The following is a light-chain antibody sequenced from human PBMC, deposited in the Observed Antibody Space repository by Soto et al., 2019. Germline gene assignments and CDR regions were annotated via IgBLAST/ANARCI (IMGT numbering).Light chain of an antibody. V-gene: IGLV1-40*01. CDR1: SSNIGAGYD. CDR3: QSSDTTLSGGYV. J-gene: IGLJ1*01. Sequence: QSVLTQPPSVSGAPGQRVTISCTGSSSNIGAGYDVHWYQQLPGTAPKLLIYGNSNRPSGVPDRFSGSKSGTSASLAITGLQAEDEADYYCQSSDTTLSGGYVLGTGTKVTVL. CDR2: GNS.